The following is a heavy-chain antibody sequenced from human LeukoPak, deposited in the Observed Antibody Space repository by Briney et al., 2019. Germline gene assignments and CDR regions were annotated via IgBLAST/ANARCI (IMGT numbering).Heavy chain of an antibody. CDR3: ARGFEYYYGSGSLGWFDP. Sequence: KPSETLSLTCAVYGGSFSGYYWSWIRQPPGKGLEWIGEINHSGSTNYNPSLKSRVTISVDTSKNQFSLKLSSVTAADTAVHYCARGFEYYYGSGSLGWFDPWGQGTLVTVSS. V-gene: IGHV4-34*01. J-gene: IGHJ5*02. CDR1: GGSFSGYY. D-gene: IGHD3-10*01. CDR2: INHSGST.